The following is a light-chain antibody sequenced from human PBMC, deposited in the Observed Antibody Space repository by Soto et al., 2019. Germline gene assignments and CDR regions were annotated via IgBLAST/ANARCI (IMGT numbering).Light chain of an antibody. CDR1: QSVNSN. CDR2: GAS. Sequence: EIVMTQSPVTLSVSPGERATLSCMASQSVNSNLAWYQQRPGQAPRLLIYGASTRATGVPARFSGSGSGTEFTLTISSLQSEDFAVYYCQQYSVWRTFGQGTKLEIK. V-gene: IGKV3-15*01. J-gene: IGKJ2*01. CDR3: QQYSVWRT.